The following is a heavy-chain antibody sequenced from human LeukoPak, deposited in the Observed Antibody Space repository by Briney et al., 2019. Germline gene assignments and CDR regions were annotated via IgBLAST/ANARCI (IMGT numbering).Heavy chain of an antibody. J-gene: IGHJ3*01. Sequence: ASVKVSCKASGYTFTSYDINWVRQATGQGLEWMGWMNPNSGNTGYAQKFQGRVTITRNTSISTAYMELSSLRSEDTAVYYCARTSNWNDARRAFNFWGQGTMVTVSS. CDR1: GYTFTSYD. D-gene: IGHD1-1*01. V-gene: IGHV1-8*03. CDR3: ARTSNWNDARRAFNF. CDR2: MNPNSGNT.